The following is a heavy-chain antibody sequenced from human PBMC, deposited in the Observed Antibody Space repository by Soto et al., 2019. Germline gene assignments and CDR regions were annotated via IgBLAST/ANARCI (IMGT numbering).Heavy chain of an antibody. CDR3: ARESNMYGMDV. J-gene: IGHJ6*02. V-gene: IGHV1-8*01. CDR1: GYTFTSYD. CDR2: MNPNSGNT. Sequence: QVQLVQSGAEVKKPGASVKVSCKASGYTFTSYDINWVRQATGQGLEWMGWMNPNSGNTAYAEKFQGRVTMTRNTSINTAYMELTSLRSEDTAVYYSARESNMYGMDVWGQGTTVTLSS.